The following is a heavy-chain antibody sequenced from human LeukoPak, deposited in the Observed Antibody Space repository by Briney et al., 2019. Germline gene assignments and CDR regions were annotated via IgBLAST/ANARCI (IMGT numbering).Heavy chain of an antibody. CDR3: AREFEGQEAGAYGSGSYDVFDI. J-gene: IGHJ3*02. CDR1: GFTFSNYW. CDR2: ITSDASST. Sequence: GGSLRLSCAASGFTFSNYWMHWVRRAPGKGLVWVSRITSDASSTSYADSVKGRFTISRDNAKNTLYLRMNSLRAEHTAVYYCAREFEGQEAGAYGSGSYDVFDIWGQGTMVTVSS. V-gene: IGHV3-74*01. D-gene: IGHD3-10*01.